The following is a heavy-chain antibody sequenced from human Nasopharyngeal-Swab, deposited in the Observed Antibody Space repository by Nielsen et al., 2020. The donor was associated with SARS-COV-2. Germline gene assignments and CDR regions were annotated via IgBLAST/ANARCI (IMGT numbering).Heavy chain of an antibody. V-gene: IGHV3-23*01. CDR2: ISGSGDTT. Sequence: GSLRLSCAASGFTFSSYAMSWVRQAPGKGLEWVSIISGSGDTTYYADSVNDRFTISRDNSKNTLYLQMNSLRVEDTAVYYCAKAPYLRSLDVWGQGTTVTVSS. CDR1: GFTFSSYA. CDR3: AKAPYLRSLDV. J-gene: IGHJ6*02. D-gene: IGHD2-21*01.